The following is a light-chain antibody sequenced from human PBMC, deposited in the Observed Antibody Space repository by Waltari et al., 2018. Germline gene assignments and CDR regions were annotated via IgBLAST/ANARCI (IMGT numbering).Light chain of an antibody. CDR3: QQYNTYVYS. CDR2: HAS. CDR1: QSITSW. Sequence: DIQMTQSPSTLSASVGDRVTITCRASQSITSWLAWYQQKPGKAPKLLIYHASTLESGVPSRFSGSGYGTEFTLTISSLQSDDFATYYCQQYNTYVYSFGQGTKLEIK. J-gene: IGKJ2*03. V-gene: IGKV1-5*03.